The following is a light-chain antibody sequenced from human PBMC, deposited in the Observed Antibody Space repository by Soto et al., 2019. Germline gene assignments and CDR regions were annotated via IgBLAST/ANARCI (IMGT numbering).Light chain of an antibody. Sequence: DIQLTQSPSILSASVGDRVTVTCRASQGISSSLSWYQQRPGKAPKLLIYAASTLQTGVPSRFSGSGSGTDFTLTINSLRSEDFATYYCQQYYSYLRTFGQGTKVDIK. CDR1: QGISSS. CDR2: AAS. V-gene: IGKV1-9*01. J-gene: IGKJ1*01. CDR3: QQYYSYLRT.